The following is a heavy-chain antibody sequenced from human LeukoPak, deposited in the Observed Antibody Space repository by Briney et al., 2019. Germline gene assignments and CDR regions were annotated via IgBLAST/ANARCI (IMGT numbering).Heavy chain of an antibody. CDR2: IIPILGIA. CDR1: GGTFSSYA. Sequence: AASVKVSCKSSGGTFSSYAISGVRQAPGQGLEWMGRIIPILGIANYAQKFQGRVTFTADKSPSTAYLELSSLRSEDTAVYYCARGDTAMVIDCWGQGTLVTVSS. D-gene: IGHD5-18*01. V-gene: IGHV1-69*04. J-gene: IGHJ4*02. CDR3: ARGDTAMVIDC.